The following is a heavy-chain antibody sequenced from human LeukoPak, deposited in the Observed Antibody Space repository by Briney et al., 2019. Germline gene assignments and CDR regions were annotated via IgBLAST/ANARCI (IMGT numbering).Heavy chain of an antibody. CDR3: ARSSGDTDAFDI. CDR2: IYYSGSI. J-gene: IGHJ3*02. D-gene: IGHD1-26*01. Sequence: SDTLSLTCAVSGYSISSSNWWGWLRQPPGRGLEWVGYIYYSGSIYYNPSLKSRVTMSVDTSKNQFSLKLSSVTAVDTAVYYCARSSGDTDAFDIGGQGTMVTVSS. V-gene: IGHV4-28*05. CDR1: GYSISSSNW.